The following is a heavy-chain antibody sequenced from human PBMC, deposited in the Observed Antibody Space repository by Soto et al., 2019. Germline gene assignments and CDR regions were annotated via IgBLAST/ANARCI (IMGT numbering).Heavy chain of an antibody. D-gene: IGHD3-3*01. J-gene: IGHJ3*02. CDR1: GFTFSSYA. CDR2: ISGSGGST. V-gene: IGHV3-23*01. CDR3: AKVPHNDFWSGYYGVAFDI. Sequence: GGSLRLSCAASGFTFSSYAMSWVRQAPGKGLEWVSAISGSGGSTYYADSVKGRFTISRDNSKNTLYLQMNSLRAEDTAVYYCAKVPHNDFWSGYYGVAFDIWGQGTMVTVSS.